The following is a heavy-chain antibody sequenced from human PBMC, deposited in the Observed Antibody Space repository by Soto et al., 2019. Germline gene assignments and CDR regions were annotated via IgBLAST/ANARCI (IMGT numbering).Heavy chain of an antibody. Sequence: SETLSLTCTVSGVSISSGGNYWSWIRQHPGKGLEWIGHIYYSGSTYYNPSLKSRLTISMDTSKSQFSLNLSSVTAADTAVYYCAKDRYSSSSWYFDYWGQGTLVTVSS. CDR1: GVSISSGGNY. CDR2: IYYSGST. D-gene: IGHD6-6*01. CDR3: AKDRYSSSSWYFDY. J-gene: IGHJ4*02. V-gene: IGHV4-31*03.